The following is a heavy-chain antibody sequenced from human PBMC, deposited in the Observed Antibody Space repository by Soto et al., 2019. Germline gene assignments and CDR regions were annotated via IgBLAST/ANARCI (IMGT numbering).Heavy chain of an antibody. Sequence: SGWSLRLSCAASGFTFSNYAMHWVRQAPGKGLECVAVISYNGGNRFYRDYVKGRFTISRDNSKNTVHLQIDSLRYEDAAVYYCARGDREDTAVVIGVRPGEYGVDVWGQGTTVTVSS. D-gene: IGHD2-15*01. J-gene: IGHJ6*02. CDR1: GFTFSNYA. V-gene: IGHV3-30*04. CDR2: ISYNGGNR. CDR3: ARGDREDTAVVIGVRPGEYGVDV.